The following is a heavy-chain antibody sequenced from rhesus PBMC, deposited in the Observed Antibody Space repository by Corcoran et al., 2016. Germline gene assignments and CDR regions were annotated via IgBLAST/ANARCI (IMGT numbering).Heavy chain of an antibody. Sequence: QVQLQESGPGLVKPSETLSLTCAVSGGSISSYYWSWIRQAPGKGLEWIGRIYGSGGSTDYNPSRKGQATISKDTSKKQFSLKLSSVTAADTAVYYCSREGGYYTVVSLDVWGRGVLVTVSS. D-gene: IGHD3-28*01. J-gene: IGHJ5-2*02. CDR1: GGSISSYY. CDR3: SREGGYYTVVSLDV. CDR2: IYGSGGST. V-gene: IGHV4-160*01.